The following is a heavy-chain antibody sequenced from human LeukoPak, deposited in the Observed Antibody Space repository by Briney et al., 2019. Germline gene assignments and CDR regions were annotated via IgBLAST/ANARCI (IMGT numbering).Heavy chain of an antibody. D-gene: IGHD6-13*01. CDR1: GYSFTSYW. CDR2: IYPGDSDT. CDR3: ARHSSSWYSFANWFDP. Sequence: GESLKISCKGPGYSFTSYWIGWVRQMPGKGLEWMGIIYPGDSDTRYSPSFQGQVTISADKSITTAYLQWSSLKASDTAMYYCARHSSSWYSFANWFDPWGQGTLVTVSS. V-gene: IGHV5-51*01. J-gene: IGHJ5*02.